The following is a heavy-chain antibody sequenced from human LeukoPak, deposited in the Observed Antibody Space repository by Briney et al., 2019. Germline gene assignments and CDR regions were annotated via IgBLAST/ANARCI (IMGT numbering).Heavy chain of an antibody. CDR1: GFTFSSYS. V-gene: IGHV3-21*01. J-gene: IGHJ4*02. D-gene: IGHD3-9*01. CDR2: ISSSSSYI. CDR3: ARDDILTGYYWRY. Sequence: PGGSLRLSCAASGFTFSSYSMNWVRQAPGKGLEWVSSISSSSSYIYYADSVKGRFTISRDNAKNSLYLQMNSLRAEDTAVYYCARDDILTGYYWRYWGQGTLVTVSS.